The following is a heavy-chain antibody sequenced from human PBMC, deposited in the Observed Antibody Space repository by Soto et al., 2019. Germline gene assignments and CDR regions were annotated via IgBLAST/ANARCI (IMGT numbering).Heavy chain of an antibody. CDR1: GGTFSRYA. Sequence: GASVKVSCKASGGTFSRYAISWVRQGLGQGLEWMGRIIPIFGTANYAPEFPGTVTITAAESTGTAYMELSSLRYEETGVYYCARGRARAYYYDTSGYWVPFDYWGQGTLVTVSS. V-gene: IGHV1-69*13. CDR3: ARGRARAYYYDTSGYWVPFDY. J-gene: IGHJ4*01. D-gene: IGHD3-22*01. CDR2: IIPIFGTA.